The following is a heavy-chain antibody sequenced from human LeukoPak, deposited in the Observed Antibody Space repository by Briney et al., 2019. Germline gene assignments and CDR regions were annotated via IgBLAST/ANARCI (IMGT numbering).Heavy chain of an antibody. D-gene: IGHD2-8*01. CDR1: GDSVSSKSAA. CDR3: ARMVGVDPDY. Sequence: SQTLSLTCAISGDSVSSKSAAWNWIRQSPSRGLEWLGRTYYRSKWHSEYAVSVKSRISINPDTSRNQFSLQLSSATPEDTAVYYCARMVGVDPDYWGQGTQVTVSS. CDR2: TYYRSKWHS. J-gene: IGHJ4*02. V-gene: IGHV6-1*01.